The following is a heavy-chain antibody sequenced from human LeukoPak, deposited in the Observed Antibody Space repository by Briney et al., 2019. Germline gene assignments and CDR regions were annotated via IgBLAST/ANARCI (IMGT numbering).Heavy chain of an antibody. CDR2: ISNNGGYT. J-gene: IGHJ4*02. CDR3: AKDRYSYAFEYSDS. Sequence: GGSLRLSCAASGFTFSSSAMSWVRQAPGKGLEWVSAISNNGGYTYYADSVQGRFTISRDNSKSTLCLQMNSLRAEDTAVYYCAKDRYSYAFEYSDSWGQGTLVTVSS. D-gene: IGHD5-18*01. V-gene: IGHV3-23*01. CDR1: GFTFSSSA.